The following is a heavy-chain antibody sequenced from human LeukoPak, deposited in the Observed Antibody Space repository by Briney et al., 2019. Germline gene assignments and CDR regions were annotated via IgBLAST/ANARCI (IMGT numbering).Heavy chain of an antibody. Sequence: ASVKVSCKASGGTFSSYAISWVRQAPGQGLEWMGWISAYNGNTNYAQKLQGRVTMTTDTSTSTAYMELRSLRSDDTAVYYCATMIDYGDYRPSYYMDVWGKGTTVTVSS. CDR2: ISAYNGNT. V-gene: IGHV1-18*01. CDR3: ATMIDYGDYRPSYYMDV. CDR1: GGTFSSYA. J-gene: IGHJ6*03. D-gene: IGHD4-17*01.